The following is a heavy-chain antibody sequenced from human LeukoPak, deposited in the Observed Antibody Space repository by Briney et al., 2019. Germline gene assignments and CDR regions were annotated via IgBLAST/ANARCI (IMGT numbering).Heavy chain of an antibody. CDR3: AKDDVAAFATGYMDV. CDR1: GFTFSNYA. D-gene: IGHD6-6*01. V-gene: IGHV3-23*01. J-gene: IGHJ6*03. Sequence: GGSLTLSCAACGFTFSNYAMSWLRQAPGKGLVCVFAISGSGGSTYYADSVKGRFTLSRDNSKNTLYLQMTSLRAEDTAVYYCAKDDVAAFATGYMDVWGKGTTVTVSS. CDR2: ISGSGGST.